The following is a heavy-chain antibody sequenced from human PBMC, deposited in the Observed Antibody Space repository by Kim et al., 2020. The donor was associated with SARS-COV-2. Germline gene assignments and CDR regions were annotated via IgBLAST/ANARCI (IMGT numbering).Heavy chain of an antibody. CDR3: ASGPPISSSWYHRPPGGY. V-gene: IGHV3-33*01. J-gene: IGHJ4*02. CDR1: GFTFSSYG. CDR2: IWYDGSNK. D-gene: IGHD6-13*01. Sequence: GGSLRLSCAASGFTFSSYGMHWVRQAPGKGLEWVAVIWYDGSNKYYADSVKGRFTISRDNSKNTLYLQMNSLRAEDTAVYYCASGPPISSSWYHRPPGGYWGQGTLVTVSS.